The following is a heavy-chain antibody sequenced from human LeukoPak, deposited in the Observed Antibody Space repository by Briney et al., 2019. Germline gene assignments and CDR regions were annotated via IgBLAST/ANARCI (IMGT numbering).Heavy chain of an antibody. Sequence: GGSLRLSCAASGFIFSDYNMNWVRQAPGKGLEWVSSITTDSYYIYYADSVKGRFTISRDNAKNSLYLEMSSLRAEDTAVYYCAVILTGYYMRDAFDIWGQGTMVTVSS. J-gene: IGHJ3*02. CDR1: GFIFSDYN. CDR2: ITTDSYYI. V-gene: IGHV3-21*01. D-gene: IGHD3-9*01. CDR3: AVILTGYYMRDAFDI.